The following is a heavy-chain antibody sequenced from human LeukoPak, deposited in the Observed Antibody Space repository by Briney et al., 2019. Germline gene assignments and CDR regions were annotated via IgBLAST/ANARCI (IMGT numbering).Heavy chain of an antibody. CDR1: GGSISSYY. D-gene: IGHD2-2*01. J-gene: IGHJ4*02. V-gene: IGHV4-59*12. CDR3: ARLDIVAVPAAIAFDY. CDR2: IYYSGST. Sequence: SETLSLTCTVSGGSISSYYWSWIRQPPGKGLEWIGYIYYSGSTNYNPSLKSRVTISVDRSKNQFSLKLSSVTAADTAVYYCARLDIVAVPAAIAFDYWGQGTLVTVSS.